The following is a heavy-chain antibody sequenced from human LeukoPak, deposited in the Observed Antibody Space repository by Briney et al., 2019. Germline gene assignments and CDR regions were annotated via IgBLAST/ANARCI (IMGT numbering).Heavy chain of an antibody. Sequence: GGSLRLSCEASGFTFSSYWMNWVRQVPGKGLGWVASVKPDGSDNFYVDSVEGRFTISRDNARYSLFLQMNSLRVEDTAVYYCVRENQLRCWGQGTLVSVSS. CDR1: GFTFSSYW. V-gene: IGHV3-7*01. J-gene: IGHJ4*02. CDR2: VKPDGSDN. D-gene: IGHD5-12*01. CDR3: VRENQLRC.